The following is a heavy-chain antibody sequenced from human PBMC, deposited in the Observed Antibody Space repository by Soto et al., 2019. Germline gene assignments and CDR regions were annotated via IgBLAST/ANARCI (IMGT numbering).Heavy chain of an antibody. J-gene: IGHJ4*02. CDR2: ISYDGSNK. CDR1: GFTFSSYA. Sequence: QVQLVESGGGVVQPGRSLRLSCAASGFTFSSYAMHWVRQAPGKGLEWVAVISYDGSNKYYADSVKGRFTISRDNSKNTLYLQMNSLRAEDTAVYYCESLASLYYFDYWGQGTLVTVSS. CDR3: ESLASLYYFDY. V-gene: IGHV3-30-3*01.